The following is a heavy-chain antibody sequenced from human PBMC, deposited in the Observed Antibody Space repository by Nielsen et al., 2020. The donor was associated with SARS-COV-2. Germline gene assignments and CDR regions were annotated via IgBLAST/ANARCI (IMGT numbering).Heavy chain of an antibody. CDR1: GYTLTELS. CDR2: FDPEDGET. V-gene: IGHV1-24*01. CDR3: ARDYNSITIFGVVRYYGMDV. Sequence: ASVKVSCKVSGYTLTELSMHWVRQAPGKGFEWMGGFDPEDGETISAQKLQGRVTMTTDTSTSTAYMELRSLRSDDTAVYYCARDYNSITIFGVVRYYGMDVWGQGTTVTVSS. J-gene: IGHJ6*02. D-gene: IGHD3-3*01.